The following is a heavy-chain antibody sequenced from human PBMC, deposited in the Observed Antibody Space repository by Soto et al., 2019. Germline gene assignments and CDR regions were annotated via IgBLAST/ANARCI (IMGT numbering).Heavy chain of an antibody. J-gene: IGHJ4*02. V-gene: IGHV1-2*02. CDR1: GYTFTGHY. D-gene: IGHD1-26*01. CDR3: GRGRSGQIVVFY. Sequence: ASVKVSCKASGYTFTGHYIHWVRQAPEQGPEWMGEIGPESGATRYAQKFQGRVTMTRDTSIATVYMELKNLSPDDTAVYYCGRGRSGQIVVFYWGQGTPVTVSS. CDR2: IGPESGAT.